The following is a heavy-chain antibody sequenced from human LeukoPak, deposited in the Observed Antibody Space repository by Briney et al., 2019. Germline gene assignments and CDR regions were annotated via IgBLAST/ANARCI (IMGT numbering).Heavy chain of an antibody. Sequence: GGSLRLSCAASGFTFSSYWMHWVRQAPGKGLVWVSRISTNGSSTNSADSVKGRFTISRDNAKNTLYLQMNSLRAEDTAVYYCVREYSSSSGRAFDIWGQGTMVTVSP. V-gene: IGHV3-74*01. D-gene: IGHD6-6*01. CDR3: VREYSSSSGRAFDI. CDR1: GFTFSSYW. CDR2: ISTNGSST. J-gene: IGHJ3*02.